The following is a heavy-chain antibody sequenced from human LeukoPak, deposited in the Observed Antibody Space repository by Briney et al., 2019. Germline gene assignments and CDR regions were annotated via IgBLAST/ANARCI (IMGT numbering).Heavy chain of an antibody. CDR2: IYHSGIT. J-gene: IGHJ4*02. CDR1: SDSISSNNR. D-gene: IGHD6-19*01. CDR3: AREYESSGWYSKGSFDY. Sequence: SETLSLTCAVSSDSISSNNRWNWVRQPPGKGLEWIGEIYHSGITEYNPSLRSRVTISVDKSKNQFSLKLNSVTAADTAVYYCAREYESSGWYSKGSFDYWGQGILVTVSS. V-gene: IGHV4-4*02.